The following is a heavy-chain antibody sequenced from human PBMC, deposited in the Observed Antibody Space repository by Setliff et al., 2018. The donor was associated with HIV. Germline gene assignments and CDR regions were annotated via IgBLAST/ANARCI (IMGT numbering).Heavy chain of an antibody. V-gene: IGHV1-18*01. CDR3: VRDTTDGWKLTS. CDR2: IGAKNDNT. Sequence: ASVKVSCKASGYTFTNYGITWVRQAPGHGLEWMGWIGAKNDNTNYARQFQGRVAMTTDTSTNTVYMELRSLRAEDTGVYYCVRDTTDGWKLTSWGQGTLVTVSS. CDR1: GYTFTNYG. J-gene: IGHJ4*02. D-gene: IGHD1-1*01.